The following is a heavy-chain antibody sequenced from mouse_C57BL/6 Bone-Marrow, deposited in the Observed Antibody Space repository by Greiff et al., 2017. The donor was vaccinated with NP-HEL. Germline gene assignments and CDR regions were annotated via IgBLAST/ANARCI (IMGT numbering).Heavy chain of an antibody. V-gene: IGHV1-22*01. CDR3: EKRGYDGYYDYAMDY. Sequence: VQLQQSGPELVKPGASVKMSCKASGYTFTDYNMHWVKQSHGKSLEWIGYINPNNGGTSYNQKFKGKATLTVNKSSSTAYMELRSLTSEYSAVYYCEKRGYDGYYDYAMDYWGQGTSVTVSS. D-gene: IGHD2-3*01. CDR2: INPNNGGT. CDR1: GYTFTDYN. J-gene: IGHJ4*01.